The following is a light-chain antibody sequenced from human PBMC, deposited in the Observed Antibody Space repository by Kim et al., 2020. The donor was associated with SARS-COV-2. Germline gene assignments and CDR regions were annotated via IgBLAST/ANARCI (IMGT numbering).Light chain of an antibody. V-gene: IGKV3-11*01. J-gene: IGKJ4*02. Sequence: DEAAPPCRAGHSVISSYLAWDQQKPGQAPRLLIAGTSSRATGIPARFSGSGSGTDFTLTISSLEPEDVALYYCQQRDNWPLTFGGGTKVDIK. CDR2: GTS. CDR3: QQRDNWPLT. CDR1: HSVISSY.